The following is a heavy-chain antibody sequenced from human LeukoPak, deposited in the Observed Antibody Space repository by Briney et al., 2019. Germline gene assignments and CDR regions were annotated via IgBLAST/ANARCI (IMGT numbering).Heavy chain of an antibody. CDR2: IYGAGAGIP. J-gene: IGHJ4*02. V-gene: IGHV3-53*01. Sequence: GGSLRLSCATSGFTVNNNYMSWVRQAPGKGLEWVSVIYGAGAGIPYYIDSVKGRFTISRDNAKNSLYLQMNSLRAEDTAVYYCARDGVLRSYYFDYWGQGTLVTVSS. CDR1: GFTVNNNY. CDR3: ARDGVLRSYYFDY. D-gene: IGHD3-3*01.